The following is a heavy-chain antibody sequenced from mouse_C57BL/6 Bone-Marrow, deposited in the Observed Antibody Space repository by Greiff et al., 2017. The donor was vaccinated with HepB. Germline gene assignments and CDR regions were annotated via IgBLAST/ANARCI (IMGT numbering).Heavy chain of an antibody. CDR1: GFTFSSYG. Sequence: EVQLVESGGDLVKPGGSLKLSCAASGFTFSSYGMSWVRQTPDKRLEWVATISSGGSYTYYPDSVKGRFTISRDNAKNTLYLQRSSLKSEDTAMCYCAGHYGSIYGYFDYWGQGTTLTVSS. J-gene: IGHJ2*01. D-gene: IGHD1-1*01. CDR3: AGHYGSIYGYFDY. CDR2: ISSGGSYT. V-gene: IGHV5-6*01.